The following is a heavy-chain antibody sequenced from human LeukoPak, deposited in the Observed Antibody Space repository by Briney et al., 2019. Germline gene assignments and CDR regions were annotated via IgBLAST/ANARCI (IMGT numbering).Heavy chain of an antibody. J-gene: IGHJ4*02. V-gene: IGHV3-20*04. CDR3: ARADKDGYGFFGFDY. D-gene: IGHD5-18*01. CDR2: INWNGGSI. CDR1: GFAFDDYG. Sequence: GSLRLSCAASGFAFDDYGMSWVRQAPRKGLEWVSGINWNGGSIGYADSVKGRFTISRDNAKNSLYLQINSLRAEDTALYYCARADKDGYGFFGFDYWGQGTLVTVSS.